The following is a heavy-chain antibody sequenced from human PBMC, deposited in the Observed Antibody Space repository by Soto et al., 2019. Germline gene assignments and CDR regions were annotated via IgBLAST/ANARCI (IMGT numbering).Heavy chain of an antibody. CDR3: TRGDRGGFDL. J-gene: IGHJ3*01. D-gene: IGHD3-10*01. CDR2: VHSDGTTT. Sequence: EVQLVESGGGLVQPGASLRLSCAASGFTFDYYWMHWVRQAPGKGLVWVSRVHSDGTTTTYADSVKGRFTISRDNARNTVSLLMSSLRAEDTAIYYCTRGDRGGFDLWGHGTVVTVSS. V-gene: IGHV3-74*01. CDR1: GFTFDYYW.